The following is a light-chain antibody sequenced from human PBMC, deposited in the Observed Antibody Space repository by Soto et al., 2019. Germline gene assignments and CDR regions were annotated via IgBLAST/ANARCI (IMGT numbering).Light chain of an antibody. CDR2: GAS. V-gene: IGKV3-15*01. Sequence: EIVMTQSPATLSVSPGERATLSCRASQSVSSNLAWYQQKPGQAPRLLIYGASTRATGIPARFSGSGSGTEFTLTISSLQSEDFAVYYRQQYNNWPPPFTFGPGTKVDIK. CDR1: QSVSSN. CDR3: QQYNNWPPPFT. J-gene: IGKJ3*01.